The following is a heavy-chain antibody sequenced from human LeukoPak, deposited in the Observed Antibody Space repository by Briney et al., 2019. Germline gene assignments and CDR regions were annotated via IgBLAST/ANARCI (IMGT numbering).Heavy chain of an antibody. J-gene: IGHJ4*02. CDR2: IYYSGST. CDR1: GGSISSSSYH. V-gene: IGHV4-39*07. D-gene: IGHD6-6*01. CDR3: ARASSSRGIDY. Sequence: LSETLSPTCTVSGGSISSSSYHWGWIRQPPGKGLEWIGSIYYSGSTYYNPSLKSRVTISVDTSKNQFSLKLSSVTAADTAVYYCARASSSRGIDYWGQGTLVTVSS.